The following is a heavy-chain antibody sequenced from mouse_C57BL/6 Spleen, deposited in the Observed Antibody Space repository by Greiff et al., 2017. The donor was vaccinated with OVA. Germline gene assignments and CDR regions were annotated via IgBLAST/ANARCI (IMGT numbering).Heavy chain of an antibody. CDR3: ANNVYYYDMDY. V-gene: IGHV2-5*01. Sequence: QVQLKESGPGLVQPSQSLSITCTVSGFSLTSYGVPWVRQSPGKGLEWLGVIWRGGSTDYNAAFMSSLIITKDNSKSQVFFKMNSLPADDTAIYYCANNVYYYDMDYWGQGTSVTVSS. J-gene: IGHJ4*01. CDR2: IWRGGST. CDR1: GFSLTSYG.